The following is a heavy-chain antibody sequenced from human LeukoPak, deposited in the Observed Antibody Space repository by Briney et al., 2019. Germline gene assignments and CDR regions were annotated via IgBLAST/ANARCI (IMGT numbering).Heavy chain of an antibody. Sequence: GGSLRLSCAASGFTVSSNYVSWVRQAPGKGLEWVSVTYRGGSTYYEDSVKGRFTVSRDNSKNTLYLQMNSLRAEDTAVYYCARGGARQQLVENYFDYWGQGTLVTVSS. CDR3: ARGGARQQLVENYFDY. CDR1: GFTVSSNY. D-gene: IGHD6-13*01. J-gene: IGHJ4*02. V-gene: IGHV3-53*01. CDR2: TYRGGST.